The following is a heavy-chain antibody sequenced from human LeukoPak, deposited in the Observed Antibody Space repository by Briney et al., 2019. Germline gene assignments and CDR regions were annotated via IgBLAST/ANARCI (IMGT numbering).Heavy chain of an antibody. D-gene: IGHD6-6*01. Sequence: SVKVSCKASGGTFSSYAISWVRQAPGQGLEWMGGIIPIFGTANYAQKFQGRVTITTDESTSTAYMELSRLRSDDTAVYYCARDDAARRPYYYYYYMDVWGKGTTVTVSS. V-gene: IGHV1-69*05. J-gene: IGHJ6*03. CDR1: GGTFSSYA. CDR2: IIPIFGTA. CDR3: ARDDAARRPYYYYYYMDV.